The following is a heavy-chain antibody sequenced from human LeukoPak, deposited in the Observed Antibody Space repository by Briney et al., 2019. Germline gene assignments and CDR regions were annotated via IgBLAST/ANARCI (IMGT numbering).Heavy chain of an antibody. D-gene: IGHD6-13*01. V-gene: IGHV3-30*02. CDR1: GFTFSSYG. Sequence: PGGSLRLSCAASGFTFSSYGIHWVRQAPGKGLEWVAFIRYDGSNKYYTDSVKGRFTISRDNSKNTLYLQMNSLRAEDTAVYYCARYSSSWYGPADYFDYWGQGTLVTVSS. CDR2: IRYDGSNK. J-gene: IGHJ4*02. CDR3: ARYSSSWYGPADYFDY.